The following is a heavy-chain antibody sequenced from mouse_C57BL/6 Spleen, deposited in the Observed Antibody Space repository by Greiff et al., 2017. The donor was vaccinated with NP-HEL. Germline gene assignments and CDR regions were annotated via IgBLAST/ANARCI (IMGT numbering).Heavy chain of an antibody. CDR2: IDPETGGT. CDR3: TRRDYYGTSPFDV. J-gene: IGHJ1*03. CDR1: GYTFTDYE. D-gene: IGHD1-1*01. V-gene: IGHV1-15*01. Sequence: VQLQQSGAELVRPGASVTLSCKASGYTFTDYEMHWVKQTPVHGLEWIGAIDPETGGTAYNQKFKGKAILTADKSSSTAYMELRSLTSEDSAVYYCTRRDYYGTSPFDVWGTGTTVTVSS.